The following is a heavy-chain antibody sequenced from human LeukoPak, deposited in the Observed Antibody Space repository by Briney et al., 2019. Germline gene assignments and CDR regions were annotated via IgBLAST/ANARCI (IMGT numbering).Heavy chain of an antibody. J-gene: IGHJ4*02. CDR3: AKRGVVIRVILVGFHKEAYYFDS. V-gene: IGHV3-23*01. CDR1: GFTFVNYA. CDR2: VVGAGTTT. D-gene: IGHD3-22*01. Sequence: AGGSLRLSCAASGFTFVNYAMSWVRQAPGKGLEWVSAVVGAGTTTFYADSVRGRFTISRDNAKNTLYLQMNRLRAEGTAVYFCAKRGVVIRVILVGFHKEAYYFDSWGQGVLVTVSS.